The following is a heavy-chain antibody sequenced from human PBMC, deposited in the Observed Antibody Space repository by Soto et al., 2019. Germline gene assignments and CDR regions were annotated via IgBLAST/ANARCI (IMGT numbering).Heavy chain of an antibody. J-gene: IGHJ6*02. D-gene: IGHD5-12*01. Sequence: PGGSLRLSCAASGFTFSGSAMHWVRQASGKGLEWVGRIRSKANSYATAYAASVKGRFTISRDDSKNTAYLQMNSLKTEDTAVYYCTRHGGYDSYYYYYGMDVWGQGTTVTVSS. CDR1: GFTFSGSA. CDR3: TRHGGYDSYYYYYGMDV. CDR2: IRSKANSYAT. V-gene: IGHV3-73*01.